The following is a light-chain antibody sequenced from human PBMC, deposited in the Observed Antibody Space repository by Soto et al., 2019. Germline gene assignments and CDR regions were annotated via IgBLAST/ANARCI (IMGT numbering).Light chain of an antibody. CDR3: QQFGTSPYT. CDR1: QSVSSSY. J-gene: IGKJ2*01. Sequence: EIVLTQSPGTLSLSPGERATLSCRASQSVSSSYLAWYQQKPGQAPRLLIYGASSRATGIPERFSGSGSGTDFTLTISRLEPEDFAVYYFQQFGTSPYTFGQGTKLEIK. V-gene: IGKV3-20*01. CDR2: GAS.